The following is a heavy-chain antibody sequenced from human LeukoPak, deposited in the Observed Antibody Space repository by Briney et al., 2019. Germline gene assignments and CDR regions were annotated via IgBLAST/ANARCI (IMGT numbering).Heavy chain of an antibody. J-gene: IGHJ4*02. D-gene: IGHD1-7*01. V-gene: IGHV3-7*01. CDR3: ARILGTDEGPDY. Sequence: GGSLRLSCAASGFTFSNFWMTWVRQAPGKGLEWVANVNQDSSRKNYAESVQGRFTISRDNAKNALDLQMNSLSLEDTAVYYCARILGTDEGPDYWGQGTLVTVSS. CDR2: VNQDSSRK. CDR1: GFTFSNFW.